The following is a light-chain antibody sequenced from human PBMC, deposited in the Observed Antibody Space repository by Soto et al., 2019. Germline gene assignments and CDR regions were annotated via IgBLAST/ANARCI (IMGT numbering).Light chain of an antibody. J-gene: IGLJ1*01. V-gene: IGLV1-51*01. Sequence: QSVLTQPASVSAAPGQQVTISCSGSMSNIEYNFVSWYQQFPGKGPKLLIYDDNKRPSGIPDRFSASKSGTSATLTISGLQAEDEADYYCSSYTSSSLYVFGTGTKVTVL. CDR2: DDN. CDR1: MSNIEYNF. CDR3: SSYTSSSLYV.